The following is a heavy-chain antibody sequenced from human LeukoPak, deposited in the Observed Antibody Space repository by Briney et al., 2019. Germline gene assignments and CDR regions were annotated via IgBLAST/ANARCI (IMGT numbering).Heavy chain of an antibody. CDR1: GYTFTSYG. Sequence: ASVKVSCKASGYTFTSYGISWVRQATGQGLEWMGWMNPNSGNTGYAQKFQGRVTMTRNTSISTAYMELSSLRSEDTAVYYCARAAMIEDGWFDPWGQGTLVTVYS. V-gene: IGHV1-8*02. J-gene: IGHJ5*02. CDR2: MNPNSGNT. D-gene: IGHD3-22*01. CDR3: ARAAMIEDGWFDP.